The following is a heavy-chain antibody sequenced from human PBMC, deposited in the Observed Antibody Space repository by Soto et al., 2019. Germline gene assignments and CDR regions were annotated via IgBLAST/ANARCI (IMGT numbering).Heavy chain of an antibody. D-gene: IGHD2-15*01. V-gene: IGHV3-66*01. CDR2: IYSGGST. J-gene: IGHJ6*03. CDR1: GFTVSSNY. CDR3: ASGTYCSGGSCYSSRYYYYYYMDV. Sequence: GGSLRLSCAASGFTVSSNYMSWVRQAPGKGLEWVSVIYSGGSTYYADSVKGRFTISRDNSKNMLYLQMNSLRAEDTAVYYCASGTYCSGGSCYSSRYYYYYYMDVWGKGTTVTVSS.